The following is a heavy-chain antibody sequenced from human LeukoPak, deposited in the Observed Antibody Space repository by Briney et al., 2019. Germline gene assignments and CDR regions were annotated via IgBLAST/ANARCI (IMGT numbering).Heavy chain of an antibody. D-gene: IGHD2-15*01. V-gene: IGHV3-21*01. Sequence: PGGSLRLSCAASGFTFSSYSMNWVRQAPGKGLEWVSSISSSSSYIYYADSVKGRFTISRDNAKNSLYLQMNSLRAEDTAVYYCARASCSGGSCYSVSGYWGQGTLVTVSS. CDR3: ARASCSGGSCYSVSGY. CDR1: GFTFSSYS. CDR2: ISSSSSYI. J-gene: IGHJ4*02.